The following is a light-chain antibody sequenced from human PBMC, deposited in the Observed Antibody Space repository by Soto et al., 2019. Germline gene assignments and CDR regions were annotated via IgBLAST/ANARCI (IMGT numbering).Light chain of an antibody. CDR3: QQYNSYSPLT. CDR1: QSISSW. CDR2: KAS. Sequence: DIQMTQSPSTMYASVGDRVTITCRASQSISSWLAWYQQKPGKAPTLLIYKASSLESWVPSRFSGSGSGTEFTLTISSLQPDDFATYYCQQYNSYSPLTFGQGTKVDIK. J-gene: IGKJ1*01. V-gene: IGKV1-5*03.